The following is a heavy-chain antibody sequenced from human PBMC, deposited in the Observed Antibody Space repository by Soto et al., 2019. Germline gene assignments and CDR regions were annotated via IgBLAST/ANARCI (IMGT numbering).Heavy chain of an antibody. J-gene: IGHJ4*02. CDR3: ARGGSGNFFDY. Sequence: QVQLVESGGGVVQPGRSLRLSCAASGFTFSSYGMHWVRQAPGKGLEWVAVIWYDGSNKYYADSVKGRFTISRDNSKNTLYLQMNSVRAEDTAVYDCARGGSGNFFDYWGQGTLVTVSS. D-gene: IGHD6-19*01. CDR2: IWYDGSNK. CDR1: GFTFSSYG. V-gene: IGHV3-33*01.